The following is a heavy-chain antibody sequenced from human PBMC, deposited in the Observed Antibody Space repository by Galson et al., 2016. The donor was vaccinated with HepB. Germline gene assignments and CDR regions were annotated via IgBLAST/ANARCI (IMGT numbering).Heavy chain of an antibody. J-gene: IGHJ3*02. CDR2: INPHGGDT. V-gene: IGHV1-2*02. CDR3: ARINHGSASAFDI. CDR1: GYIFTAYY. D-gene: IGHD1-14*01. Sequence: SVKVSCKAAGYIFTAYYLHWVRQAPGQGLEWMGWINPHGGDTNYAQKSQGRVTMTRDTSVSTAYMDVSSLRSDDTAVYYCARINHGSASAFDIWGQGTMVTVSS.